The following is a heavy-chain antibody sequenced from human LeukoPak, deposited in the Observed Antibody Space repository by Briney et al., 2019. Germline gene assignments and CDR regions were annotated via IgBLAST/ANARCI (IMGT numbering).Heavy chain of an antibody. D-gene: IGHD6-13*01. J-gene: IGHJ5*02. CDR2: TYYRSKWYN. CDR3: AREDRSYSSSWYQPNWFDP. CDR1: GGSVSSNSAA. V-gene: IGHV6-1*01. Sequence: SQTLSLTCAISGGSVSSNSAAWNWIRQSPSRGLEWLGRTYYRSKWYNDYAVSVKSRITINPDTSKNQFSLQLNSVTPEDTAVYYCAREDRSYSSSWYQPNWFDPWGQGTLVTVSS.